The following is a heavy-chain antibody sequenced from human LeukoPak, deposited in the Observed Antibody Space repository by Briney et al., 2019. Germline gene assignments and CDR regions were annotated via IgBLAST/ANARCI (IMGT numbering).Heavy chain of an antibody. J-gene: IGHJ4*02. CDR2: IKQDGSEK. V-gene: IGHV3-7*01. CDR1: GFTFSNYW. CDR3: EGSKS. Sequence: GGSLRLSCAASGFTFSNYWMNWVRQAPGKGLEWVANIKQDGSEKYYVDSVKGRFTISRDNARNSQYLQMNSLRAEDTAVYYCEGSKSWGQGTLVTVSS.